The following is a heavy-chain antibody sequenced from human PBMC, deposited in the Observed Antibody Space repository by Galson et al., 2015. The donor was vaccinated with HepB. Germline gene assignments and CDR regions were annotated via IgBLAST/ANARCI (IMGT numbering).Heavy chain of an antibody. CDR1: GFTFSDYY. D-gene: IGHD2-15*01. CDR3: ARHVRSGGSCYDY. CDR2: ISSSSSYT. V-gene: IGHV3-11*06. Sequence: SLRLSCAASGFTFSDYYMSWIRQAPGKGLEWVSYISSSSSYTNYADSVKGRFTISRDNAKNSLYLQMNSLRAEDTAVYYCARHVRSGGSCYDYWGQGTLVTVSS. J-gene: IGHJ4*02.